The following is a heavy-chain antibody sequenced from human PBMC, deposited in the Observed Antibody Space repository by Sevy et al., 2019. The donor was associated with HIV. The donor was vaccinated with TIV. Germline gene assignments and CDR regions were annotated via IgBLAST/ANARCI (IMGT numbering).Heavy chain of an antibody. D-gene: IGHD3-16*01. CDR3: AKEGEGGEAV. CDR1: GYSFTSYG. V-gene: IGHV1-18*01. Sequence: ASVKVSCKTSGYSFTSYGMSWVRQAPGQGLEWMSWISTYNGNTKYAQKFQGRVTMTTDTSTTTVYMELRSLRSDDTAVYYCAKEGEGGEAVWGQGTTVTVSS. CDR2: ISTYNGNT. J-gene: IGHJ6*02.